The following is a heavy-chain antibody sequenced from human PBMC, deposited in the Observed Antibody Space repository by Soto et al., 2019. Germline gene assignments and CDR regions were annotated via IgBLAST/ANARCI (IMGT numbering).Heavy chain of an antibody. CDR2: ISGSAGST. CDR1: GFTFSSYA. D-gene: IGHD7-27*01. Sequence: GGSLRLSCAASGFTFSSYAMSWVRQAPGKGLEWVSAISGSAGSTYYADSVKGRFNISRDNSKNTLYLQMNNLRAEDTALYYCAKGLANWHDALDTLGQGTMVTVSS. CDR3: AKGLANWHDALDT. V-gene: IGHV3-23*01. J-gene: IGHJ3*02.